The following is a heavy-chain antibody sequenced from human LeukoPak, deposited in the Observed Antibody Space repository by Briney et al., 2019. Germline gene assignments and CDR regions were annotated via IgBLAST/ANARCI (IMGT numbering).Heavy chain of an antibody. CDR3: AKVKANREAFDI. Sequence: PGGSLRLSCAASGFTFSSYAMSWVRQAPGKGLEWVSAISGSGGSTYYADSVKGRFTISRDKSKNTLYLQMNSLRAEDTAVYYCAKVKANREAFDIWGQGTMVTVSS. CDR2: ISGSGGST. CDR1: GFTFSSYA. V-gene: IGHV3-23*01. J-gene: IGHJ3*02. D-gene: IGHD1-26*01.